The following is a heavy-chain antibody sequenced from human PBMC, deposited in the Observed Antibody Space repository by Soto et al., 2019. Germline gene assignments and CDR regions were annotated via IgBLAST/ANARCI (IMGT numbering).Heavy chain of an antibody. CDR3: TRGPNYYDSSGYYFPDY. CDR2: IRSKAYGGTT. D-gene: IGHD3-22*01. J-gene: IGHJ4*02. V-gene: IGHV3-49*04. Sequence: PGGSLRLSCTASGFTFGYYAMSWVGQAPGKGLEWVGFIRSKAYGGTTEYAASVKGRFTISRDDSKSIAYLQMNSLKTEDTAVYYCTRGPNYYDSSGYYFPDYWGQGTLVTVSS. CDR1: GFTFGYYA.